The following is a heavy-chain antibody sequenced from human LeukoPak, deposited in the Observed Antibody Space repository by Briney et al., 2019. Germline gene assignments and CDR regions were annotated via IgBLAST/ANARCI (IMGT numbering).Heavy chain of an antibody. Sequence: ASVKVSCKASGYTFTSYDINWVRQATGQGLEWMGWMNPNSGNTGYAQKFQGRVTMTRNTSISTAYMELSSLRSEDTAVYYCAYIAAAGWGWGDYYYYGMDVWGQGTTVTVSS. CDR1: GYTFTSYD. CDR3: AYIAAAGWGWGDYYYYGMDV. CDR2: MNPNSGNT. D-gene: IGHD6-13*01. V-gene: IGHV1-8*01. J-gene: IGHJ6*02.